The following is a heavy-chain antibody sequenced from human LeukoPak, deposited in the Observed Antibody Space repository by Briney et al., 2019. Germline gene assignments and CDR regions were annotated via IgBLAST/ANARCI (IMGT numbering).Heavy chain of an antibody. D-gene: IGHD2/OR15-2a*01. Sequence: PKASVKVSCKASGYXFTGYYVHWVRQAPGQGLEWMGWINPNSGGTNYAQKFQGRVTMTRDTSFSTAYMELSRLRSEDTAVYYCAREESGGYFDYWGQGTLVTVSS. J-gene: IGHJ4*02. CDR2: INPNSGGT. V-gene: IGHV1-2*02. CDR1: GYXFTGYY. CDR3: AREESGGYFDY.